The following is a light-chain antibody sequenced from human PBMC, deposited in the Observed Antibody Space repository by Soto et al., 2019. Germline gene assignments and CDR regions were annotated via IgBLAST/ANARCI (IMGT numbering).Light chain of an antibody. J-gene: IGLJ2*01. CDR2: SNI. V-gene: IGLV1-44*01. CDR3: AAWDESRNGVV. CDR1: SSNIGSNT. Sequence: QSVLTQPPSASGTPGQRVTISCSGSSSNIGSNTVNWYQQLHGTAPQLLIYSNIQRPSWVAARFSCSKSGTSASLATSGLQYAEEDDYYCAAWDESRNGVVFGGGTKLTVL.